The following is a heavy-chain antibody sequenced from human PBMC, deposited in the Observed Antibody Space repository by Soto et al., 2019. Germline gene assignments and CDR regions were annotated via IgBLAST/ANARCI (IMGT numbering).Heavy chain of an antibody. V-gene: IGHV3-23*01. Sequence: GWSLRLSCAASGFTFSSYAMSWVRQAPGKGLEWVSAISGSGGSTYYADSVKGRFTISRDNSKNTLYLQMNSLRAEDTAVYYCAKLSTYYDCWSGPGGLDVWGQGTTVTVS. CDR2: ISGSGGST. CDR3: AKLSTYYDCWSGPGGLDV. D-gene: IGHD3-3*01. J-gene: IGHJ6*02. CDR1: GFTFSSYA.